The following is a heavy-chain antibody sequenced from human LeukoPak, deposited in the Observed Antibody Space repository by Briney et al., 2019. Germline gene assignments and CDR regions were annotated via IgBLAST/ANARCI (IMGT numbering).Heavy chain of an antibody. CDR3: ARGMGVLVPAATWFDP. D-gene: IGHD2-2*01. CDR1: GYTFTGYC. Sequence: ASVKVSCKASGYTFTGYCMHWVRQAPGQGLEWMGWINPNSGGTNYAQKFQGRVTMTRDTSISTAYMELSRLRSDDTAVYYCARGMGVLVPAATWFDPWGQGTLVTVSS. V-gene: IGHV1-2*02. J-gene: IGHJ5*02. CDR2: INPNSGGT.